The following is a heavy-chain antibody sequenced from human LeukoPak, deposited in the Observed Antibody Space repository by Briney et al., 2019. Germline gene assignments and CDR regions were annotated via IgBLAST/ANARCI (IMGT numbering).Heavy chain of an antibody. D-gene: IGHD2-2*01. CDR1: GGSISSGGYY. V-gene: IGHV4-31*03. CDR2: IYYSGST. CDR3: ARDLGPSGTPDAFDI. J-gene: IGHJ3*02. Sequence: SETLSLTCTVSGGSISSGGYYWSWIRQHPGKGLEWIGYIYYSGSTYYNPSLKSRVTISVDTSKNQFSLKLSSVTAADTAVYYCARDLGPSGTPDAFDIWGQGTMVTVSS.